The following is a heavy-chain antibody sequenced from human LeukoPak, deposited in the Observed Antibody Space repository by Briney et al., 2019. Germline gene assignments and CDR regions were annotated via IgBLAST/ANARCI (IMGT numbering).Heavy chain of an antibody. CDR1: GGSMSSTSYY. J-gene: IGHJ3*02. V-gene: IGHV4-39*07. CDR2: LYYSGST. CDR3: ARGGIQWLIRGGTFDI. D-gene: IGHD5-12*01. Sequence: PSETLSLTCTVSGGSMSSTSYYWTWIRQPPGEGLEWIGSLYYSGSTYYNPSLNSRVTISIDTSKSQFSLNLNSVTAADTAVYYCARGGIQWLIRGGTFDIWGQGTMVTVSS.